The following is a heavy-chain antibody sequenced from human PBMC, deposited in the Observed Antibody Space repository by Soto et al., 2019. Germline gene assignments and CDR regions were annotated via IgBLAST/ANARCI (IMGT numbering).Heavy chain of an antibody. J-gene: IGHJ4*02. CDR1: GFTFSDYY. V-gene: IGHV3-11*01. CDR2: ISSSGSTI. D-gene: IGHD3-22*01. Sequence: GGSLSLSCAASGFTFSDYYMSWIRQAPGKGLEWVSYISSSGSTIYYADSVKGRFTISRDNAKNSLYLQMNSLRAEDTAVYYSASRYYYDSSGYYCLYWGQGTLVTGSS. CDR3: ASRYYYDSSGYYCLY.